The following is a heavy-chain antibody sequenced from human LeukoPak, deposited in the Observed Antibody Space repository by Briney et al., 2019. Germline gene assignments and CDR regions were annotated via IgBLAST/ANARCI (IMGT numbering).Heavy chain of an antibody. V-gene: IGHV1-46*01. CDR2: INPSGGST. Sequence: GASVKVSCKASGYTFTSYNMYWVRQAPGQGLEWMGIINPSGGSTTYAQKFQGRVTMTRDTSTSTVYMELSSLRSDDTAVYYCARVIVGTTRGPFDYWGQGTLVTVSS. D-gene: IGHD1-26*01. CDR1: GYTFTSYN. J-gene: IGHJ4*02. CDR3: ARVIVGTTRGPFDY.